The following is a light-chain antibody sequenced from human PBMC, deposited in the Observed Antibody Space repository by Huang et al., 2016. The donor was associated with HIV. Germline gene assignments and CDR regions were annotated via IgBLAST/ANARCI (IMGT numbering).Light chain of an antibody. V-gene: IGKV3-20*01. J-gene: IGKJ1*01. CDR3: QQYGSSPWT. CDR2: GAS. Sequence: EIVLTQSPGTLSLSPGERATLSCRASQSVRSTYLAWYQQKPGQAPRLLIYGASSRATGIPDRFSGSRSGTDFTLTISRLEAEDFAVYCCQQYGSSPWTFGQGTKVEIK. CDR1: QSVRSTY.